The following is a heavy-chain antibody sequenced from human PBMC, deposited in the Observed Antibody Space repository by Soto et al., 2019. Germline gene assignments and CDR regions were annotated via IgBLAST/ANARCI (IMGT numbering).Heavy chain of an antibody. CDR2: ISKDGGYQ. CDR3: XXXXXXXXXXLDV. J-gene: IGHJ6*02. V-gene: IGHV3-30-3*01. CDR1: GFTFRNHV. Sequence: QEQLMESGGGVVQPGRSLRVSCVASGFTFRNHVIHWVRRAPGKGLEWVAAISKDGGYQYYTDSVKGRLTISRDNSKNXXSLXXXXXXXXXXXXXXXXXXXXXXXXXLDVXGQGTTVTVSS.